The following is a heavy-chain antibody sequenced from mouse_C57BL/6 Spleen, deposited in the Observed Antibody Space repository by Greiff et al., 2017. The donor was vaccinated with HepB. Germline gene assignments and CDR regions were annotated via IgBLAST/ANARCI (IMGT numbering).Heavy chain of an antibody. D-gene: IGHD1-1*01. CDR2: ISDGGSYT. V-gene: IGHV5-4*01. J-gene: IGHJ1*03. CDR3: ARDQGYYGSSYWYFDV. CDR1: GFTFSSYA. Sequence: EVKLMESGGGLVKPGGSLKLSCAASGFTFSSYAMSWVRQTPGKRLEWVATISDGGSYTYYPDNVKGRFTISRDNAKNNLYLQMSHLKSEDTAMYYCARDQGYYGSSYWYFDVWGTGTTVTVSS.